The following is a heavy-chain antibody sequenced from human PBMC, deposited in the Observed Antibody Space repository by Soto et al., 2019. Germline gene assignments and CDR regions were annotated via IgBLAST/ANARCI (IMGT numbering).Heavy chain of an antibody. CDR2: IYYSGST. D-gene: IGHD2-15*01. CDR3: ARAFPSYGGTRRVDWFDP. Sequence: QVQLQESGPGLVKPSETLSLTCTVSGGSISSYYWSWIRQPPGKGLEWIGYIYYSGSTNYNPSLKSRVTISVDTSKNQFSLKLSSVTAADTAVYYCARAFPSYGGTRRVDWFDPWGQGTLVTVSS. J-gene: IGHJ5*02. V-gene: IGHV4-59*01. CDR1: GGSISSYY.